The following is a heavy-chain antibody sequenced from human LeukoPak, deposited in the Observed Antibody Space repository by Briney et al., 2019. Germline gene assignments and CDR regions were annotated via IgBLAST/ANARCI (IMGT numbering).Heavy chain of an antibody. V-gene: IGHV3-21*04. Sequence: GGSLRLSCAASGFTFSSYRMHWVRQAPGKGLEWVSSITGSSNYIYYADSVKGRFTISRDNSKNTLYLQMNSLRAEDTAVYYCAKDCSGYYDSSGCDAFDIWGQGTMVTVSS. CDR1: GFTFSSYR. CDR2: ITGSSNYI. J-gene: IGHJ3*02. CDR3: AKDCSGYYDSSGCDAFDI. D-gene: IGHD3-22*01.